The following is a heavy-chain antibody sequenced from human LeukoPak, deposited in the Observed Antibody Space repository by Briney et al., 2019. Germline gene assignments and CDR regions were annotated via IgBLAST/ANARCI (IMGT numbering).Heavy chain of an antibody. V-gene: IGHV3-11*06. CDR2: ISSSSSYT. CDR1: GFTFSDYY. CDR3: ARGSGDILTGYSDFDY. D-gene: IGHD3-9*01. J-gene: IGHJ4*02. Sequence: GGSLRLSCAASGFTFSDYYMSWIRQAPGKGLEWVSYISSSSSYTNYADSVKGRFTISRDNAKISLYLQMNSLRAEDTAVYYCARGSGDILTGYSDFDYWGQGTLVTVSS.